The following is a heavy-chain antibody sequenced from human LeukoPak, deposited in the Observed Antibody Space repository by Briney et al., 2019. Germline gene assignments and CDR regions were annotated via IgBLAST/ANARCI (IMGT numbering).Heavy chain of an antibody. CDR2: ISPGGGTT. J-gene: IGHJ4*02. D-gene: IGHD2-15*01. CDR1: GFAFGSEA. Sequence: GGSLRLSCAVSGFAFGSEAMSWVRQSPARGLEWVASISPGGGTTYYADYVKGRFTISRDNSKNSLFVQMNSLRAEDTAVYYCANIYCSGGTCTYFDDWGQGTLVTVSS. CDR3: ANIYCSGGTCTYFDD. V-gene: IGHV3-23*01.